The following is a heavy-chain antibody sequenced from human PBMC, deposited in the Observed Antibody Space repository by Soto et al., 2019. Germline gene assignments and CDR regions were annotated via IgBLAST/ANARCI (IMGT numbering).Heavy chain of an antibody. V-gene: IGHV4-31*03. CDR3: ARGGRRSPGMDV. Sequence: QVQLQESGPGLVKPSQTLSLTCTVSGGSISSGGYYWSWIRQHPGKGLEWIGYIYYSGSTYYNPSLKSRGTLSVDTSKTQFSLKLSPVTAADTAVYYCARGGRRSPGMDVWGQGTTVTVSS. CDR1: GGSISSGGYY. J-gene: IGHJ6*02. CDR2: IYYSGST.